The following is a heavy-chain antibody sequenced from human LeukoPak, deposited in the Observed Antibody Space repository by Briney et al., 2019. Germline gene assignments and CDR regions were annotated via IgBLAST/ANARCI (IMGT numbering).Heavy chain of an antibody. V-gene: IGHV3-11*01. J-gene: IGHJ5*02. CDR3: ARVFSYYCSSTSCYRPGDNWFDP. CDR2: ISSSGSTI. D-gene: IGHD2-2*01. Sequence: GGSLRLSCAASGFTFSDYYMSWTRQAPGKGLEWVSYISSSGSTIYYADSVKGRFTISRDNAKNSLYLQMNSLRAEDTAVYYCARVFSYYCSSTSCYRPGDNWFDPWGQGTLVTVSS. CDR1: GFTFSDYY.